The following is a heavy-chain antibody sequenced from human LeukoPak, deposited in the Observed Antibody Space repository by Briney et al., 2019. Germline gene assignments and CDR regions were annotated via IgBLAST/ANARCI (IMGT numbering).Heavy chain of an antibody. J-gene: IGHJ4*02. D-gene: IGHD6-13*01. V-gene: IGHV3-30*02. Sequence: GGSLRLSCAASGFSFSSYGMHWVRQAPGKGLEWVAFIWYDGTNKKYAESVKGRFTISRDNSKNTLYLQMYSLRAEDTAVYYCAKDDPPYSSSWFAVDNWGQGNLVTVSS. CDR2: IWYDGTNK. CDR1: GFSFSSYG. CDR3: AKDDPPYSSSWFAVDN.